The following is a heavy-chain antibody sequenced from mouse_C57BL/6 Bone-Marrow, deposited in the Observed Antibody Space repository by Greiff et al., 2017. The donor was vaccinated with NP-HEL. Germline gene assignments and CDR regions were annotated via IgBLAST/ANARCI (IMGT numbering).Heavy chain of an antibody. CDR1: GFTFSDYY. Sequence: EVKVVESEGGLVQPGSSMKLSCTASGFTFSDYYMAWVRQVPEKGLEWVANINYDGSSTYYLDSLKSRFIISRDNAKNILYLQMSSLKSEDTATYYCARERELGWYFDVWGTGTTVTVSS. D-gene: IGHD4-1*01. J-gene: IGHJ1*03. CDR2: INYDGSST. V-gene: IGHV5-16*01. CDR3: ARERELGWYFDV.